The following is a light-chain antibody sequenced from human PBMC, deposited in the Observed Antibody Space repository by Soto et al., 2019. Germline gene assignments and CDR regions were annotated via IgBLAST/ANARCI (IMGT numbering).Light chain of an antibody. CDR3: QQYGSSPPIT. V-gene: IGKV3-20*01. Sequence: EIVLTQSPGTLSVSPGDRVTLSCRASQSISINLAWYQHKPGQAPRLLIHAGSTRATGIPDRFSGSGSGTDFTLTISRLEPEDFAVYYCQQYGSSPPITFGQGTRLEIK. J-gene: IGKJ5*01. CDR1: QSISIN. CDR2: AGS.